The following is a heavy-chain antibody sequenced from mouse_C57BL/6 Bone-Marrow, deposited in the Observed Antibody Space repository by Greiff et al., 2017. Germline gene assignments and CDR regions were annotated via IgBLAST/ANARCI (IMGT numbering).Heavy chain of an antibody. CDR3: ARKDYYAMDY. V-gene: IGHV7-3*01. J-gene: IGHJ4*01. CDR1: GFTFTDYY. Sequence: EVQLVESGGGLVQPGGSLSLSCAASGFTFTDYYMSWVRPPPGKALAWLGFIRNKANGYTTEYSASVKGRFTISRDISQSILYLQMNALRAEDSATYYCARKDYYAMDYWGQGTSVTVSS. CDR2: IRNKANGYTT.